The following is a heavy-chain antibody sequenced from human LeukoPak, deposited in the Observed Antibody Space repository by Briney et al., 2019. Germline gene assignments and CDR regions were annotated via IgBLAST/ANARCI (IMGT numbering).Heavy chain of an antibody. Sequence: GGPLRLACAASGFSFNSYDMHWVRQAPGKGLEWMALIRYDGSKEYYAYSVKGRFTISRDNSKNTLYLQMNSLRPEDTAVYYCAKHGYQALHYYMDVWGKGTMVT. CDR3: AKHGYQALHYYMDV. D-gene: IGHD6-13*01. CDR2: IRYDGSKE. CDR1: GFSFNSYD. J-gene: IGHJ6*03. V-gene: IGHV3-30*02.